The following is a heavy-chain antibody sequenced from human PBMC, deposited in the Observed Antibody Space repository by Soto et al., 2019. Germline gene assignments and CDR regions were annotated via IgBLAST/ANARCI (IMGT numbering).Heavy chain of an antibody. D-gene: IGHD3-3*01. J-gene: IGHJ4*02. CDR2: ISGSGGST. CDR1: GFTFSSYA. CDR3: AKDPTPGGYDFWSGYFDY. V-gene: IGHV3-23*01. Sequence: EVQLLESGGGLVQPGGSLRLSCAASGFTFSSYAMSWVRQAPGKGLEWVSAISGSGGSTYYADSVKGRFTISRDNSKNTLYLQMNSVRAEDTAVYYCAKDPTPGGYDFWSGYFDYWGQGTLVTVSS.